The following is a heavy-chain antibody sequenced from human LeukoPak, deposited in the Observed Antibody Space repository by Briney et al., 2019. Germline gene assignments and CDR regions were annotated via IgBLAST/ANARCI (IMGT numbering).Heavy chain of an antibody. CDR3: AREPSGSLAY. V-gene: IGHV4-59*01. CDR2: IYYSGST. J-gene: IGHJ4*02. CDR1: GGSISSYY. Sequence: SETLSLTCTVSGGSISSYYWSWIRQPPGKGLEWIGYIYYSGSTNYNPSLKSRVTISVDTSKNQFSLKLSSVTATDTAVYYCAREPSGSLAYWGQGTLVTVSS. D-gene: IGHD5-12*01.